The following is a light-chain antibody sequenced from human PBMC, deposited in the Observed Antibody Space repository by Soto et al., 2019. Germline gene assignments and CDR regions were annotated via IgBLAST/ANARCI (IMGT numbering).Light chain of an antibody. CDR1: QSIGSW. CDR2: DAS. V-gene: IGKV1-5*01. Sequence: DIQMTQSPSTLSASVGDRVTITCRASQSIGSWLAWYQQRPGRAPKLLIYDASRFQSGVPSRFSGSGSETEFTLTVSSLQPHDFGTYYCQQYNSYPFTFGPGTKVDIE. J-gene: IGKJ3*01. CDR3: QQYNSYPFT.